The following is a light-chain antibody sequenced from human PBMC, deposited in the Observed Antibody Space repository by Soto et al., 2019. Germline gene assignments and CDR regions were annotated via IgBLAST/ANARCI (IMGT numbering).Light chain of an antibody. CDR1: QSVTSNY. Sequence: EIVLTQSPGTLSLSPGERATLSCRASQSVTSNYLAWYQQKPGQAPRLLIFGASIRDTGIPDRFSGRGSGTVFTLTISRLEPEDFAVYYCKQYGSSPGTFGPGTKVDIK. J-gene: IGKJ1*01. CDR2: GAS. CDR3: KQYGSSPGT. V-gene: IGKV3-20*01.